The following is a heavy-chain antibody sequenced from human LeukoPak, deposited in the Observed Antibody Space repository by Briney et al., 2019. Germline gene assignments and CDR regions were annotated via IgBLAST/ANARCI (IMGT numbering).Heavy chain of an antibody. CDR2: ISSSGSTI. Sequence: GGSLRLSCTASGFTFNTYAMHWVRQAPGKGLEWVSYISSSGSTIHYADSVKGRFTISRDNAKNSLYLQMNSLRAEDTAVYYCAELGITMIGGVWGKGTTVTISS. CDR3: AELGITMIGGV. V-gene: IGHV3-48*03. D-gene: IGHD3-10*02. CDR1: GFTFNTYA. J-gene: IGHJ6*04.